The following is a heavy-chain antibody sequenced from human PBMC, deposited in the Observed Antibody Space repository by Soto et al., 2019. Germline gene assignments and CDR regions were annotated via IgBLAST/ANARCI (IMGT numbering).Heavy chain of an antibody. V-gene: IGHV1-3*01. CDR3: ARVALEVVAAKRWFDP. D-gene: IGHD2-15*01. J-gene: IGHJ5*02. CDR1: GYTFTSYA. Sequence: ASVKVSCKASGYTFTSYAMHWVRQAPGQRLEWMGWINAGNGNTKYSQKFQGRVTITRDTSASTAYMELSSLRSEDTAVYYCARVALEVVAAKRWFDPWGQGTLVTVS. CDR2: INAGNGNT.